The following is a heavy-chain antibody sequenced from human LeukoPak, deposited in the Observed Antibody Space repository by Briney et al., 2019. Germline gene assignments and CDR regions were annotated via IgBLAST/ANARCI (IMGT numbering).Heavy chain of an antibody. J-gene: IGHJ4*02. CDR2: IKQDGSEK. Sequence: GGSLRLSCAASGFTYSSYWMSLVRQAPGKGLEWVANIKQDGSEKYYVDSVKGRFTISRDNAKNSLYLQVNSLRAEDTAVYYCARDVGDFDYWGQGTLVTVSS. D-gene: IGHD3-16*01. CDR3: ARDVGDFDY. V-gene: IGHV3-7*01. CDR1: GFTYSSYW.